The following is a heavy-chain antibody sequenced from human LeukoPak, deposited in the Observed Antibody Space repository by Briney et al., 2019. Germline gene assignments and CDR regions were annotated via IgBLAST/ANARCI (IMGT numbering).Heavy chain of an antibody. Sequence: SQTLSLTCTVSGGSISSGGYYWSWIGQHPGKGLEWIGYIYYSGSTYYNPSLKSRVTISVDTSKNQFSLKLSSVTAAGTAVYYCARDHRLDSNWYFDLWGRGTLVTVSS. CDR3: ARDHRLDSNWYFDL. V-gene: IGHV4-31*03. CDR1: GGSISSGGYY. J-gene: IGHJ2*01. CDR2: IYYSGST.